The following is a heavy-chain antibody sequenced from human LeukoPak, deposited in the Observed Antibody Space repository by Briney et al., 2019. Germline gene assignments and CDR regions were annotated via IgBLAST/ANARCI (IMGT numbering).Heavy chain of an antibody. CDR2: IYTSGST. V-gene: IGHV4-4*07. CDR1: GGSISSYS. CDR3: ARHPPGGYSGYADAFDI. Sequence: SETLSLTCTVSGGSISSYSWSWIRQPAGKGLEWIGRIYTSGSTNFNPSLKSRVTMSLDTSKNQFSLKLSSVTAADTAVYYCARHPPGGYSGYADAFDIWGQGTMVTVSS. D-gene: IGHD5-12*01. J-gene: IGHJ3*02.